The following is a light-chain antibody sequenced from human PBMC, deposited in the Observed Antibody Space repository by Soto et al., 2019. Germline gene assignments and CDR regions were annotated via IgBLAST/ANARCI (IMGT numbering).Light chain of an antibody. J-gene: IGKJ1*01. CDR2: GAA. CDR3: QHYDVWPLT. V-gene: IGKV3-20*01. CDR1: QTISSDY. Sequence: EILLTQSPGTLSLSPGERATLSCRASQTISSDYLAWYQQKPGQAPRLLIFGAATRAADIPDRFSGSGSGTDFTLTISSLQSEDFGVYYCQHYDVWPLTFGQGTKVDIK.